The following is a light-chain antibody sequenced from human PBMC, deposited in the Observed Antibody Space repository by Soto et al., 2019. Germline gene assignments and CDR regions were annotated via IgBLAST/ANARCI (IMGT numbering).Light chain of an antibody. J-gene: IGLJ2*01. V-gene: IGLV2-14*01. Sequence: QSVLTQPASVSGSPGQSITISCTGTSGDVGRYKYVSWYQQHPGKAPKLMIYEVANRPSGVSDRFSGSKSGNTASLTISGLQAEDEANYYCSSYTISSTVVFGGGTKLTVL. CDR3: SSYTISSTVV. CDR2: EVA. CDR1: SGDVGRYKY.